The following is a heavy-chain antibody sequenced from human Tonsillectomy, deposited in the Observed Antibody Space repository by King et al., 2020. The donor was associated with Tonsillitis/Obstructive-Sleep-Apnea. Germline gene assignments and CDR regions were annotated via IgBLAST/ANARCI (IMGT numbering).Heavy chain of an antibody. CDR1: GFTFVDYA. Sequence: VQLVESGGGFVQPGRSLRLSCAASGFTFVDYAMHWVRQPPGKGLEWVSGISCNSHSDCIGYADSVKGRFTISRDNAKNSLYLPMNSLRAEDTALYYFVKDITLRSTSGGSYYFDYRGQGTLGTVSS. J-gene: IGHJ4*02. D-gene: IGHD5-12*01. V-gene: IGHV3-9*01. CDR2: ISCNSHSDCI. CDR3: VKDITLRSTSGGSYYFDY.